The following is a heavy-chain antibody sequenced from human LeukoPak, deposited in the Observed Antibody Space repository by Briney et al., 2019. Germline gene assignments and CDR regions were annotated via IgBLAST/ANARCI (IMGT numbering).Heavy chain of an antibody. D-gene: IGHD6-13*01. CDR1: GYTFTGYY. J-gene: IGHJ4*02. CDR2: INPNSGGT. CDR3: ARGESSWYVRFDH. V-gene: IGHV1-2*02. Sequence: ASVKVSCKASGYTFTGYYMHWVRQAPGQGLEWMGWINPNSGGTNYAQKFQGRVTMTRDTSISTAYMELSRLRSDDTAVYYCARGESSWYVRFDHWGQGTLVTVSS.